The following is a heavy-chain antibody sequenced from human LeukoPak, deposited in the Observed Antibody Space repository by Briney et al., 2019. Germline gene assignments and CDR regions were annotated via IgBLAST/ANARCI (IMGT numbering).Heavy chain of an antibody. CDR3: AKGYSSGYYSDAFDV. D-gene: IGHD3-22*01. CDR1: GFNFSSYG. J-gene: IGHJ3*01. CDR2: LSFDGSNK. V-gene: IGHV3-30*18. Sequence: RGAPLRLSCAASGFNFSSYGMHGVRQAPDKGLEWVAVLSFDGSNKYNADSVKGRFTISRDNLKNTLYLQMNSLRAEDTAVYYCAKGYSSGYYSDAFDVWGQGTMVTVSS.